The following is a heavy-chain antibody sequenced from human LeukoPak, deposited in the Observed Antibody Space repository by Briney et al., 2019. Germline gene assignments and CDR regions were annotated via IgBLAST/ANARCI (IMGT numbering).Heavy chain of an antibody. CDR3: AKAGDFWSGYYRPPFDY. D-gene: IGHD3-3*01. CDR2: ISGSGGST. Sequence: GASLRLTCAASGFTFSSYAISWVRQAPGKGLEWVSAISGSGGSTYYADSVKGRFTISRDNSKNTLYLQMNSLRAEDTAVYYCAKAGDFWSGYYRPPFDYWGQGTLVTVSS. J-gene: IGHJ4*02. V-gene: IGHV3-23*01. CDR1: GFTFSSYA.